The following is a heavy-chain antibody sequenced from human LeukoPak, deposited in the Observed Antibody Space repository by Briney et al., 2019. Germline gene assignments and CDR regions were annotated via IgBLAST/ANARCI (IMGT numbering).Heavy chain of an antibody. J-gene: IGHJ5*02. V-gene: IGHV4-34*01. CDR1: GGSFNAYS. D-gene: IGHD6-6*01. Sequence: PSETLSLTCAVYGGSFNAYSWNWIRQAPGKGLEWIGEINHGGSTDYKPTLKSRVTISVDTSKSHFSLKLSSVTAADTAVYYCAARRGIAPRPPGSWGQGTLVIVSS. CDR3: AARRGIAPRPPGS. CDR2: INHGGST.